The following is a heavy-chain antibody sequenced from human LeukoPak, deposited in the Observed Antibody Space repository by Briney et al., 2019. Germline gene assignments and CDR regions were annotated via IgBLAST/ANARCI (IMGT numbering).Heavy chain of an antibody. CDR1: GYTFTSYD. CDR2: MNINSGNT. J-gene: IGHJ4*02. V-gene: IGHV1-8*01. D-gene: IGHD3-10*01. Sequence: GASVKVSCKASGYTFTSYDINWVRQATGQGREGRGWMNINSGNTCYAQTLQGRVTMTRNTSISTAYMELSSLRSAAPAVSYCASSFGSGRRDYWGQGTLVTVSS. CDR3: ASSFGSGRRDY.